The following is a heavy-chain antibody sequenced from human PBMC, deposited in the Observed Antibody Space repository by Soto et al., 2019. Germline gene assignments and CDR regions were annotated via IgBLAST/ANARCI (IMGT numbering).Heavy chain of an antibody. CDR3: ARDRAAMVKGGMDV. CDR2: ISSSGSTI. J-gene: IGHJ6*02. D-gene: IGHD5-18*01. V-gene: IGHV3-48*03. CDR1: GFTFSSYE. Sequence: EVQLVESGGGLVQPGGSLRLSCAASGFTFSSYEMNWVRQAPGKGLEWVSYISSSGSTIYYADSVKGRFTISRDNAKNSLYLQMNSLRAEDTAVYYCARDRAAMVKGGMDVWGQGTTVTVSS.